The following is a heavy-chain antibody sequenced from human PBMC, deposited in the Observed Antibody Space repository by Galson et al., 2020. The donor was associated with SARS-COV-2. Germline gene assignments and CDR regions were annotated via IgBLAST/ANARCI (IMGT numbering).Heavy chain of an antibody. CDR3: ARSHYDILTGYQNWFDP. Sequence: ASVKVSCKASGYTFTSYGISWVRQAPGQGLEWMGWISAYNGNTNYAQKLQGRVTMTTDTSTSTAYMELRSLRSDDTAVYYCARSHYDILTGYQNWFDPWGQGTLVTVSS. D-gene: IGHD3-9*01. V-gene: IGHV1-18*01. CDR2: ISAYNGNT. J-gene: IGHJ5*02. CDR1: GYTFTSYG.